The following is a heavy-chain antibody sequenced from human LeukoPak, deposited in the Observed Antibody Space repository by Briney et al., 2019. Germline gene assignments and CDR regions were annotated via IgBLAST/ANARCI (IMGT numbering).Heavy chain of an antibody. CDR1: GFTFDDYA. CDR3: AKDFFEAYYYDSRIPIEFDP. CDR2: ISWNSGSI. V-gene: IGHV3-9*01. J-gene: IGHJ5*02. Sequence: PGRSLRLSCAASGFTFDDYAMHWVRQAPGKGLEWVSGISWNSGSIGYAGSVKGRFTISRDNAKKSLYLQMNSLRAEDTALYYCAKDFFEAYYYDSRIPIEFDPWGQGTLVTVSS. D-gene: IGHD3-22*01.